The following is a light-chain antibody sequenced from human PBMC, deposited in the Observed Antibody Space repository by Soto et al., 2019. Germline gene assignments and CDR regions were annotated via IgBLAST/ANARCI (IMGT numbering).Light chain of an antibody. Sequence: QSVLTQPPSASGTPGQRVTISCSGSSSNIGRNSVNWYQYLPGTAPKLLIYGSDQRPSGVPDRFSGSKSGTSVSLAISGLQSEDEADYYCAAWDDSLNAVMFGGGTKLTVL. J-gene: IGLJ3*02. CDR2: GSD. CDR3: AAWDDSLNAVM. CDR1: SSNIGRNS. V-gene: IGLV1-44*01.